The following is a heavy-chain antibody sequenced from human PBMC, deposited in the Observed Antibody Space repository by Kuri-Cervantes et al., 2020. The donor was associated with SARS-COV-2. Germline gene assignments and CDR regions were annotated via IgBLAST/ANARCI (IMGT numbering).Heavy chain of an antibody. CDR3: ARDLPYCGGDCYSADFTYFDY. CDR1: GYTFTSYA. D-gene: IGHD2-21*01. Sequence: ASVKVSCKTSGYTFTSYAISWVRQAPGQGLEWMGWITAFNGNTKYTQKLQGRVTFTIGPSIDTAYMELRSLRSDDTAVYYCARDLPYCGGDCYSADFTYFDYWGQGTLVTDSS. J-gene: IGHJ4*02. CDR2: ITAFNGNT. V-gene: IGHV1-18*01.